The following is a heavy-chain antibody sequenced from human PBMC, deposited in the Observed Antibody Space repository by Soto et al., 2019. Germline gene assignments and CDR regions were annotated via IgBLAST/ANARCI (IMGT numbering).Heavy chain of an antibody. V-gene: IGHV3-33*01. D-gene: IGHD3-16*02. Sequence: QLQLVESGGGVVQPEGSLRLSCAASGLIFSRSGMHWVRQAPGKGLEWVAMIWSDGSKDYYADSVRGRFTISRDDSKSMLYLQMGSLTADDTAVYYCARDKGVTCLDDWGQGTLVTVSS. CDR1: GLIFSRSG. CDR2: IWSDGSKD. CDR3: ARDKGVTCLDD. J-gene: IGHJ4*02.